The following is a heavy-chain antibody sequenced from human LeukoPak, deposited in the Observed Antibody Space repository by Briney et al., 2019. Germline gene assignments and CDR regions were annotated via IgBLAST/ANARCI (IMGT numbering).Heavy chain of an antibody. J-gene: IGHJ4*02. CDR3: AREGDIVVVPAASMAYDY. CDR2: INPNSGGT. D-gene: IGHD2-2*01. V-gene: IGHV1-2*02. CDR1: GYTFTGYY. Sequence: ASVKVSCKASGYTFTGYYMHWVRQAPGQGLEWMGWINPNSGGTNYAQEFQGRVTMTRDTSISTAYMELSRLRSDDTAVYYCAREGDIVVVPAASMAYDYWGQGTLVTVSS.